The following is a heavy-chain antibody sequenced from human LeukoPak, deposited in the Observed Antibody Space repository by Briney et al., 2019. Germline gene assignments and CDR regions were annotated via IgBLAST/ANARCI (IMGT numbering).Heavy chain of an antibody. CDR1: GYTFTSYG. V-gene: IGHV1-18*01. CDR3: TRAAEGGCFDS. CDR2: VSAYNGNT. Sequence: GPSVNVACNVSGYTFTSYGIGWVRQPPGQGREWMGCVSAYNGNTNYAQKRQGRVTMTTATSTSTDYMELRSLSSDDKAVYYCTRAAEGGCFDSWGQGTLVTVSS. J-gene: IGHJ5*01. D-gene: IGHD6-13*01.